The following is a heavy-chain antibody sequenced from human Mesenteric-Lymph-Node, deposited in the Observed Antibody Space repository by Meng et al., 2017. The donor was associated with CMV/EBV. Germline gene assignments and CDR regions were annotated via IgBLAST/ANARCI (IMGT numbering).Heavy chain of an antibody. CDR3: ARGSFSSDCRFDY. CDR1: GGTFSSSA. Sequence: ASGGTFSSSAISWVRQAPGHGLGWMGKIMPILGTANYAQKFQGRITITADESTSTAYVELSSLRSEDTAVYYCARGSFSSDCRFDYWGQGTLVTVSS. CDR2: IMPILGTA. D-gene: IGHD6-13*01. J-gene: IGHJ4*02. V-gene: IGHV1-69*15.